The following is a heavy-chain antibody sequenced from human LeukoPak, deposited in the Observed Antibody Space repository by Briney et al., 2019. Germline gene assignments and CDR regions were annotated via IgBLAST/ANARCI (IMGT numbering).Heavy chain of an antibody. CDR3: ARGRFGSC. V-gene: IGHV3-48*03. Sequence: GASLRLSCTASGFTFSGYEMNWVRQAPGKGLEWVSYISSSGNCIYYADSVKGRFTISRDNAKNSLYLQMNSLRAEDMAVYYCARGRFGSCWGQGTLVTVS. CDR1: GFTFSGYE. CDR2: ISSSGNCI. D-gene: IGHD6-13*01. J-gene: IGHJ1*01.